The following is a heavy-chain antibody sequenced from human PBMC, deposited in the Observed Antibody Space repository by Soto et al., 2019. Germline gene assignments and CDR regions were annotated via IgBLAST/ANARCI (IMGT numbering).Heavy chain of an antibody. J-gene: IGHJ3*02. CDR2: IRSSSGAK. CDR1: GFPFSSHS. Sequence: GGSLRLSCAASGFPFSSHSMNWVRQAPGKGLEWVSDIRSSSGAKYYADSVKGRFTISRDNAKNTLYLQMNSLRAEDTAVYYYAKDSSSTAAFDIGGQGKMVTVSS. CDR3: AKDSSSTAAFDI. V-gene: IGHV3-48*01. D-gene: IGHD2-2*01.